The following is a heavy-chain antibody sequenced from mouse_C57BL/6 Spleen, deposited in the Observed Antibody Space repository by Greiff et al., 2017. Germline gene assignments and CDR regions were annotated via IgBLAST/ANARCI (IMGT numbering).Heavy chain of an antibody. D-gene: IGHD2-1*01. CDR1: GYAFSSYW. J-gene: IGHJ4*01. Sequence: VQLQPSGAELVKPGASVKISCKASGYAFSSYWMNWVKQRPGKGLEWIGQIYPGDGDTNYNGKFKGKATLTADKSSSTAYMQLSSLTSEDSAVYFCARDYYGNYGAMDYWGQGTSVTVSS. CDR2: IYPGDGDT. CDR3: ARDYYGNYGAMDY. V-gene: IGHV1-80*01.